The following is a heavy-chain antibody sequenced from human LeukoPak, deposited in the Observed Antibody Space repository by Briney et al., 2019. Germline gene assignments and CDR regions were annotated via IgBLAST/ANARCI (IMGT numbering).Heavy chain of an antibody. J-gene: IGHJ4*02. CDR1: GFTFSSYW. CDR3: ARERKYDSNFDY. D-gene: IGHD1-1*01. Sequence: GGSLRLSCAASGFTFSSYWMHWVRQAPGKGLVWVSRIKSDGSSTSYVDSVKGRFTISRDNAKNTLYLQMNSLRAEDTAVYYCARERKYDSNFDYWGQGTLVTVSS. CDR2: IKSDGSST. V-gene: IGHV3-74*01.